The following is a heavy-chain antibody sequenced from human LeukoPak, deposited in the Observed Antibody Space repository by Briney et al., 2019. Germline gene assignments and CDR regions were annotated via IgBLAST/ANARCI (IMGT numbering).Heavy chain of an antibody. J-gene: IGHJ6*02. V-gene: IGHV3-48*03. CDR2: ISSSGSTI. CDR1: GFTFSSYE. Sequence: GGSLRLSCAASGFTFSSYEMNWVRQAPGKGLEWVSYISSSGSTIYYADSVKGRFTISRHNAKNSLYLQMNSLRAEDTAVYYCAELGITMIGGVWGQGTTVTISS. D-gene: IGHD3-10*02. CDR3: AELGITMIGGV.